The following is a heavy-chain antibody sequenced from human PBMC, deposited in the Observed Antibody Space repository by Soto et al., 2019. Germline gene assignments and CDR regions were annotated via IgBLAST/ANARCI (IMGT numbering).Heavy chain of an antibody. D-gene: IGHD2-2*02. CDR1: GYTFTGYY. CDR3: ARAYVVVVLAAIRGGHCYYYYGMYV. V-gene: IGHV1-2*04. Sequence: GASVKVSCKASGYTFTGYYMHWVRQAPGQGLEWMGWINPNSGGTNYAQKFQGWVTMTRDTSISTAYMELSRLRSDDTAVYYCARAYVVVVLAAIRGGHCYYYYGMYVWGQGTTVTVSS. CDR2: INPNSGGT. J-gene: IGHJ6*02.